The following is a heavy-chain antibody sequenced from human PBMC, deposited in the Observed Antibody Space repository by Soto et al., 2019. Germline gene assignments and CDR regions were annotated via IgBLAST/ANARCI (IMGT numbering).Heavy chain of an antibody. Sequence: QVQLVQSGAEVKKPGSSVKVSCKASGYTFTGYYIHWVRQAPGQGLEWMGWINPNSGGTNYAQKFQGRVTMTRDMSISTVNMELSRVRSGDAAVYFCASEGELALDDWGQGTMVTVSS. D-gene: IGHD6-13*01. V-gene: IGHV1-2*02. CDR1: GYTFTGYY. CDR3: ASEGELALDD. J-gene: IGHJ4*02. CDR2: INPNSGGT.